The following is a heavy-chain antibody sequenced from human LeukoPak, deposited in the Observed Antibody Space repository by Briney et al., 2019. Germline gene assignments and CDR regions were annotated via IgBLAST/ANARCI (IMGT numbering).Heavy chain of an antibody. CDR2: MNPNSGNT. CDR3: ARGVRDIVLMVYARHNWFDP. CDR1: GYTFTSYD. V-gene: IGHV1-8*03. J-gene: IGHJ5*02. Sequence: GASVKVSCKASGYTFTSYDINWVRQATGQGLEWMGWMNPNSGNTGYAQKFQGRVTITRNTSISTAYMELSSLRSEDTAVYYCARGVRDIVLMVYARHNWFDPWGQGTLVTVSS. D-gene: IGHD2-8*01.